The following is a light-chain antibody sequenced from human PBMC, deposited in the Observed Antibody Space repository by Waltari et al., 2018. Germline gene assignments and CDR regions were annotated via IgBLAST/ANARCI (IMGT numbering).Light chain of an antibody. CDR1: SSDVGSYTS. CDR3: SSKGGSNNLV. V-gene: IGLV2-8*01. J-gene: IGLJ3*02. Sequence: QSALTQPPSASGSPGQSVTIPCPGTSSDVGSYTSFLWFQQHPGKAPKLIIYEVSKRPSGVPDRFSGSKSGNTASLTVSGLQAEDEADYYCSSKGGSNNLVFGGGTKLTVL. CDR2: EVS.